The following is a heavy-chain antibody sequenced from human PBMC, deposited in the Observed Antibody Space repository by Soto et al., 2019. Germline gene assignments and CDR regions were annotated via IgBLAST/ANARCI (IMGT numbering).Heavy chain of an antibody. CDR3: AREGSPYGDFSNFDF. Sequence: GGSLRLSCAASGFTFSSYSMNWVRQAPGKGLEWVSSISSSSSYIYYADSVKGRFTISRDNAKNSLYLQMNSLRAEDTAVYYCAREGSPYGDFSNFDFWGQGTLVTVAS. D-gene: IGHD4-17*01. J-gene: IGHJ4*02. CDR2: ISSSSSYI. V-gene: IGHV3-21*01. CDR1: GFTFSSYS.